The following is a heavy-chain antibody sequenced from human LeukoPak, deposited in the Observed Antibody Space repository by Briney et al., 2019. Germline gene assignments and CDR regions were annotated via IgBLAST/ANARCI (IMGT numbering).Heavy chain of an antibody. Sequence: GESLKISCKGSGYTFTGYWIGWVRQMPGKGLEWMAFIYPGDSETRYSPSFQGQVTISVDKSINTAYLQWSSLKASDTAIYYCARHAVYGDYAASGTFYFDYWGQGTLVTVSS. D-gene: IGHD4-17*01. CDR2: IYPGDSET. CDR3: ARHAVYGDYAASGTFYFDY. CDR1: GYTFTGYW. J-gene: IGHJ4*02. V-gene: IGHV5-51*01.